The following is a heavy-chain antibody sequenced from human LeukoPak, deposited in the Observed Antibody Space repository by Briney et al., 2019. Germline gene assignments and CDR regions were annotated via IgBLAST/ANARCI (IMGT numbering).Heavy chain of an antibody. D-gene: IGHD3-10*01. Sequence: PSGTLSLTCAVYGGSFSGYYWSWIRQPPGKGLEWIGEINHSGSTNYNPSLKSRVTISVDTSKNQFSLKLSSVTAADTAVYYCARDSMVRGVIGYWGQGTLVTVSS. CDR3: ARDSMVRGVIGY. V-gene: IGHV4-34*01. J-gene: IGHJ4*02. CDR1: GGSFSGYY. CDR2: INHSGST.